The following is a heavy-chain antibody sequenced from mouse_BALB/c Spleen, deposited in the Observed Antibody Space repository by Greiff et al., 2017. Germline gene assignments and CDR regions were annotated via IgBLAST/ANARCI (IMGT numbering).Heavy chain of an antibody. D-gene: IGHD2-2*01. Sequence: QVQLKESGPGLVAPSQSLSITCTVSGFSLTSYGVHWVRQPPGKGLEWLGVIWAGGSTNYNSALMSRLSISKDNSKSQVFLKMNSLQTDDTAIYYCARDGIYYGYDGWFAYWGQGTLVTVSA. J-gene: IGHJ3*01. CDR2: IWAGGST. CDR3: ARDGIYYGYDGWFAY. CDR1: GFSLTSYG. V-gene: IGHV2-9*02.